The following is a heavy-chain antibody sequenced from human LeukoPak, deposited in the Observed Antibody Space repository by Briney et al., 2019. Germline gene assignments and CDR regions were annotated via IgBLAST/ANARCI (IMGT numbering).Heavy chain of an antibody. J-gene: IGHJ6*02. CDR3: ARMVDILTGSPYYYYGMDV. CDR2: IDWDDDK. Sequence: TLSLTCTVSGGSISSYYWSWIRQPPGKALEWLALIDWDDDKYYSTSLKTRLTISKDTSKNQVVLTMTNMDPVDTATYYCARMVDILTGSPYYYYGMDVWGQGTTVTVSS. V-gene: IGHV2-70*18. CDR1: GGSISSYY. D-gene: IGHD3-9*01.